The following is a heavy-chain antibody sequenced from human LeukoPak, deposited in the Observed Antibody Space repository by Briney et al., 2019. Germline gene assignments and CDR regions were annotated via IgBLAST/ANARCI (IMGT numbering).Heavy chain of an antibody. CDR3: ARANFAVGATTAPDY. CDR1: GGTFSSYA. V-gene: IGHV1-69*05. Sequence: SVKVSCKASGGTFSSYAISWVRQAPGQGLEWMGGIIPIFGTANYAQKFQGRVTITTDESTSTAYMELSSLRSEDTAVYYCARANFAVGATTAPDYWGQGTLVTVSS. D-gene: IGHD1-26*01. J-gene: IGHJ4*02. CDR2: IIPIFGTA.